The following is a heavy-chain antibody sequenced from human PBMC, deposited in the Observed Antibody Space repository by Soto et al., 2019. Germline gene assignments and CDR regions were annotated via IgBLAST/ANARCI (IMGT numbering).Heavy chain of an antibody. J-gene: IGHJ4*02. V-gene: IGHV3-23*01. Sequence: EVQLLESGGGLVQPGGSLRLSCAAPGFTFSNYAMNWVRQAPGKGLEWVSVISGSGGSTYYADSVKGRFTISRDNSKNTLYRQMNSLRAEYTAAYHCARRSSGWYFDYWGQGSLVTVSS. CDR2: ISGSGGST. CDR1: GFTFSNYA. D-gene: IGHD6-19*01. CDR3: ARRSSGWYFDY.